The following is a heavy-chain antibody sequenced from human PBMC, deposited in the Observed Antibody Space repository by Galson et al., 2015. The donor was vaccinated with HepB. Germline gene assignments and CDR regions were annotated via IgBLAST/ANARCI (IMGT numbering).Heavy chain of an antibody. V-gene: IGHV3-53*04. CDR1: EFDLRSHY. CDR3: ARDIFGNGAFDI. J-gene: IGHJ3*02. CDR2: IYSGGST. Sequence: SLRLSCAASEFDLRSHYINWVRQAPGKGLGRVSVIYSGGSTYFADSVKGRFTISRHNSENTLYLQMNSLKIEDTAVYYCARDIFGNGAFDIWGQGTILTVSS. D-gene: IGHD3-3*02.